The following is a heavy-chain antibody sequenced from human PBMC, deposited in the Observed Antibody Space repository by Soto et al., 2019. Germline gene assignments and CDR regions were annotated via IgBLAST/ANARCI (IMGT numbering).Heavy chain of an antibody. CDR3: ARDGAYGDYVFDY. CDR2: IIPILVIA. Sequence: QVQLVQSGAELKKPGSSVKVSCKASGDTFSSYTISWVRQAPGQGLEWMGRIIPILVIASYAQKFQGRVTITADKSTSTAYMELSSLRSEDTAVYYCARDGAYGDYVFDYWGQGTLVTVSS. V-gene: IGHV1-69*08. J-gene: IGHJ4*02. D-gene: IGHD4-17*01. CDR1: GDTFSSYT.